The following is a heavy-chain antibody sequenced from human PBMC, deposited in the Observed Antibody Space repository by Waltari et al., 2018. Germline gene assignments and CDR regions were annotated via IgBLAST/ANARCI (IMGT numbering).Heavy chain of an antibody. CDR1: GGSFSSYW. CDR3: ARGPLYGSSSLFDY. Sequence: QVQLQESGPGLVKPSETLSLTCAVSGGSFSSYWWSWIRQPPGKGLEWIGEINGNSGSTNYNPSLKSRVTISKDASKNQFSLKLSSVTAADTAVYYCARGPLYGSSSLFDYWGQGVLVTVSS. V-gene: IGHV4-59*12. J-gene: IGHJ4*02. D-gene: IGHD6-6*01. CDR2: INGNSGST.